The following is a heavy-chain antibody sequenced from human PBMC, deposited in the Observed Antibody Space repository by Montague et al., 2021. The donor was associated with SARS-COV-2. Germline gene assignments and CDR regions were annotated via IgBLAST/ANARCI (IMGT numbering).Heavy chain of an antibody. Sequence: SLRLSCAASGFTFSSYAMHWVRQAPGKGLEWVAFISYTRSNKYYADSVKGRFTISRDNSKNTLYLQMNSLRAEDTAVYYCARPRSGSYSEVGDYWGQGTLVTVSS. CDR2: ISYTRSNK. J-gene: IGHJ4*02. CDR3: ARPRSGSYSEVGDY. CDR1: GFTFSSYA. V-gene: IGHV3-30*04. D-gene: IGHD1-26*01.